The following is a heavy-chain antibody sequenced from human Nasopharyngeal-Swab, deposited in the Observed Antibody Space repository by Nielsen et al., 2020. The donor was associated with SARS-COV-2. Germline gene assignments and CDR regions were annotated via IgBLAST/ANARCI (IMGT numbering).Heavy chain of an antibody. CDR2: ISSSSSYI. CDR3: ARGLIPVAWLYYFDY. D-gene: IGHD5-12*01. Sequence: HPPPDRLEWVSSISSSSSYIYYADSVKGRFTISRDNAKNSLYLQMNSLRAEDTAVYYCARGLIPVAWLYYFDYWGQGTLVTVSS. J-gene: IGHJ4*02. V-gene: IGHV3-21*01.